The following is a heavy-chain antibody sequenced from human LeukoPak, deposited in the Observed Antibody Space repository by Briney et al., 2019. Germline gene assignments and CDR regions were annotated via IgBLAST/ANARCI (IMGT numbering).Heavy chain of an antibody. CDR3: GREIPSGSYAPDY. D-gene: IGHD1-26*01. Sequence: PGGSLTLSCAASGFTFSSYSMNWVRQAPGKGLEWVSYINSSGRSILYADSVKGRFTVSRDNAKNSLYLQMNNLRAEDTAVYYCGREIPSGSYAPDYWGQGILVIVSS. CDR1: GFTFSSYS. CDR2: INSSGRSI. J-gene: IGHJ4*02. V-gene: IGHV3-21*05.